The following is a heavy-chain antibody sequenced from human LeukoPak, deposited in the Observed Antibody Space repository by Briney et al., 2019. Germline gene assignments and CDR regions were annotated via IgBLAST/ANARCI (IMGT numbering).Heavy chain of an antibody. V-gene: IGHV3-21*01. CDR1: GFTFSTYN. CDR3: ARDPYSGGYGDYYYCYMDL. D-gene: IGHD1-26*01. J-gene: IGHJ6*03. CDR2: ITSSSSYI. Sequence: AGGSLRLSCAASGFTFSTYNMNWVRQAPGKGLEWVSSITSSSSYIYYADSVKGRFTISRDNAKNSLYLQMNSLRAEDTAVYYCARDPYSGGYGDYYYCYMDLWGQGTTVTISS.